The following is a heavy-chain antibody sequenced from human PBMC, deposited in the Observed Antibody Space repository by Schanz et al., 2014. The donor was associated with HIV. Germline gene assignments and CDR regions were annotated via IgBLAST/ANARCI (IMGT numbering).Heavy chain of an antibody. CDR1: GFTFSSYW. CDR3: TRSFNRGSRAFDAFDI. CDR2: INSDGSST. D-gene: IGHD3-10*01. Sequence: EVQLVESGGGLVQPGGSLRLSCAASGFTFSSYWMHWVRQAPGKGLVWVSRINSDGSSTSYADSVKGRFTISRDNAKTTLSLQMNSLRAESTAVYYCTRSFNRGSRAFDAFDIWGQGTMVTVSS. J-gene: IGHJ3*02. V-gene: IGHV3-74*02.